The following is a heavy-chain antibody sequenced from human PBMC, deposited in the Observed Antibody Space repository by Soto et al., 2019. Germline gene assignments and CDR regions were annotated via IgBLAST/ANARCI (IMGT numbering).Heavy chain of an antibody. Sequence: PPQSMSPTCAVDARSSGAYYYSWIRQAPGKGLEWIGEINHSGSTNYNTYLKTRVTSSVAPSKKQFALKLRSVTAADTAVYYCARGAIDVVPATVHYYYAMDVWGQGTTVTVSS. V-gene: IGHV4-34*01. CDR3: ARGAIDVVPATVHYYYAMDV. J-gene: IGHJ6*02. D-gene: IGHD2-2*01. CDR2: INHSGST. CDR1: ARSSGAYY.